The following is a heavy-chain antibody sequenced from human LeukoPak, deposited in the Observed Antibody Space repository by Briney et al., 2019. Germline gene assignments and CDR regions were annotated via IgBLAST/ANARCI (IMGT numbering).Heavy chain of an antibody. Sequence: GGPLRLSCAASGFTVSNNYMSWVRQAPGKGLQWVSVIYSGGSTYYADSVKGRFTISRDNSKNTLYLQMNSLRAEDTAVYYCASAGTTVTSINYWGQGTLVTVSS. V-gene: IGHV3-53*01. CDR1: GFTVSNNY. CDR3: ASAGTTVTSINY. J-gene: IGHJ4*02. D-gene: IGHD4-17*01. CDR2: IYSGGST.